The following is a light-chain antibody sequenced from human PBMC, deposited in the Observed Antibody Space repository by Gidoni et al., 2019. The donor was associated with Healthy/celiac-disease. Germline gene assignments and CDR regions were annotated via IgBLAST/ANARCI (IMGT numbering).Light chain of an antibody. Sequence: DIQMTQSPSPLSASVGDRVTITCRASQSISSWLAWYQQKPGKAPKLLIYDASRFSGSGSGTEFTLTISSLQPDDFATYYCQQYNSYPWTFGQGTKVEIK. V-gene: IGKV1-5*01. CDR3: QQYNSYPWT. J-gene: IGKJ1*01. CDR1: QSISSW. CDR2: DA.